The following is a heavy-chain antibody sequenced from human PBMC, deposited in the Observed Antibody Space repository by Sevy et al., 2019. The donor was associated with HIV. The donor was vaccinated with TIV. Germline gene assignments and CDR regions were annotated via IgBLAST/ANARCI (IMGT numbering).Heavy chain of an antibody. V-gene: IGHV3-48*02. Sequence: GGSLRLSCAASGFTFSSYSMNWVRQAPGKGLEWVSYISSSSSTIYYADSVKGRFTISRDNAKNSLYLQMNSLRDEDTAVYNVARDSRGYDFWRGYYTYFDYWAREPWSPSPQ. CDR2: ISSSSSTI. CDR3: ARDSRGYDFWRGYYTYFDY. CDR1: GFTFSSYS. J-gene: IGHJ4*02. D-gene: IGHD3-3*01.